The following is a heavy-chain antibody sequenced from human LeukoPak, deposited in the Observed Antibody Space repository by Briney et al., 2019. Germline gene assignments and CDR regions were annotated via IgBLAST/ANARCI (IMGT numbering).Heavy chain of an antibody. CDR3: ARRILNIAAHWYFDL. Sequence: ASVKVSCKASGYTFTSYAIHWVRQAPGQRLEWMGWINVGNGVTKYSQKFQGRVTITRDTSASTAYMELSSLRSEDTAVYYCARRILNIAAHWYFDLWGRGTLVTVSS. CDR2: INVGNGVT. V-gene: IGHV1-3*01. CDR1: GYTFTSYA. J-gene: IGHJ2*01. D-gene: IGHD6-13*01.